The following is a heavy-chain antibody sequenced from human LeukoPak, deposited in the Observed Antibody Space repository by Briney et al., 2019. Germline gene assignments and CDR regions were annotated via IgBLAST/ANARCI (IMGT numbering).Heavy chain of an antibody. CDR2: MNEDGSVK. V-gene: IGHV3-7*04. Sequence: QPGGSLRLSCAASGFTFSSYWMAWVRQAPGKGLEWVANMNEDGSVKNYVVSVKGRFTVSRDNAKSSLYLQMNSLRAEDTAVYYCAVDGGYNRSDPWGQGTLVTVPS. CDR3: AVDGGYNRSDP. J-gene: IGHJ5*02. D-gene: IGHD3-16*01. CDR1: GFTFSSYW.